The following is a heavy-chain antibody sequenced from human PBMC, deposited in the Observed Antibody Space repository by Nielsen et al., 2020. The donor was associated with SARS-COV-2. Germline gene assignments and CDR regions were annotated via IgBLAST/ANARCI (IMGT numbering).Heavy chain of an antibody. V-gene: IGHV4-31*02. CDR3: ARARRAGTTGD. Sequence: WIRQPPGKGLEWIGYIYYSGSTYYNPSLKSRVTISVDTSKNQFSLKLSSVTAADTAVYYCARARRAGTTGDWGQGTLVTVSS. CDR2: IYYSGST. J-gene: IGHJ4*02. D-gene: IGHD1-7*01.